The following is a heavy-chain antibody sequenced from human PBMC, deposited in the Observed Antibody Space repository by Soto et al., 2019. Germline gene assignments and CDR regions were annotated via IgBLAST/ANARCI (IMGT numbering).Heavy chain of an antibody. CDR3: AITPADVDTAMATFDY. Sequence: SETLSLTCTVSDGSISSSSYYWGWIRQPPGKGLEWIGSIYYSGSTYYNPSLKSRVTISVDTSKNQFSLKLSSVTAADTAVYYCAITPADVDTAMATFDYWGQGTLVTVSS. J-gene: IGHJ4*02. CDR2: IYYSGST. CDR1: DGSISSSSYY. D-gene: IGHD5-18*01. V-gene: IGHV4-39*01.